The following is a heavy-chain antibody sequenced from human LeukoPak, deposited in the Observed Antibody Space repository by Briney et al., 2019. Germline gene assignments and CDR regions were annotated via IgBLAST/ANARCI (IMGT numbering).Heavy chain of an antibody. V-gene: IGHV4-59*01. CDR2: IYYSGRT. Sequence: SETLSLTCTVSGGSISSYYWSWIRQPPGKGLEWIGYIYYSGRTNCNPSLKSRVTISVDTSKNQFSLKLSSVTTADTAVYYCAREPNDILTGGFDYWGQGTLVTVSS. CDR1: GGSISSYY. J-gene: IGHJ4*02. CDR3: AREPNDILTGGFDY. D-gene: IGHD3-9*01.